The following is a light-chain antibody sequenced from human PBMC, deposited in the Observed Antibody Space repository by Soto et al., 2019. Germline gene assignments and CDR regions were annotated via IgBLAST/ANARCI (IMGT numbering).Light chain of an antibody. J-gene: IGKJ1*01. CDR2: AAF. V-gene: IGKV1-27*01. Sequence: DLQMTQSPSSLSASVGDSVTITCRASQGISNFLAWYQQKPGKVPKLLIYAAFTLQSGVPSRFSGSRSATDFTLTISSLQPEDVATYYCQKYDSAPWTFGQGTKVEIK. CDR1: QGISNF. CDR3: QKYDSAPWT.